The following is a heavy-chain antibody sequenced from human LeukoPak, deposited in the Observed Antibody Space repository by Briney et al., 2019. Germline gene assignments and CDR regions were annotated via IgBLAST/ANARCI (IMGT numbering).Heavy chain of an antibody. J-gene: IGHJ4*02. D-gene: IGHD5-18*01. CDR2: ISYDGSNK. CDR1: GFTFSSYA. CDR3: ARKDTAMAKLDY. Sequence: GGSLRLSCAASGFTFSSYAMHWVRQAPGKGLEWGAVISYDGSNKYYADSVKGRFTISRDNSKNTLYLQMNSLRAEDTAVYYCARKDTAMAKLDYWGQGTLVTVSS. V-gene: IGHV3-30-3*01.